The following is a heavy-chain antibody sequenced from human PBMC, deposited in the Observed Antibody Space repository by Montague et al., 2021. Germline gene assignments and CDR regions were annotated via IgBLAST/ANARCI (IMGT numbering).Heavy chain of an antibody. CDR2: ITSDGSDT. CDR3: VRDRPTAWFDS. J-gene: IGHJ5*01. V-gene: IGHV3-74*01. CDR1: GFSFSSLW. Sequence: SLRLSCAASGFSFSSLWMHWVRQAPGKGLVWVSQITSDGSDTNYADSVKGRFTISRDNAKITLYLQMNSLRDEDTAVYYCVRDRPTAWFDSWGQGTLVTVSS. D-gene: IGHD5-18*01.